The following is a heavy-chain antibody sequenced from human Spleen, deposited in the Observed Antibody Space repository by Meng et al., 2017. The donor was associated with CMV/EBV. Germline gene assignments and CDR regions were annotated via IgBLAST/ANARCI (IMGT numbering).Heavy chain of an antibody. CDR2: IYTIGST. D-gene: IGHD3-3*01. CDR1: GFTFSSYA. V-gene: IGHV3-66*03. Sequence: GESLKISCAASGFTFSSYAMHWVRQAPGKGLEWVSVIYTIGSTYNADSVRGRFTISRDNSKNTLYLQMNSLRVEDTAVYYCARDVDFGGIDYWGQGTLVTVSS. J-gene: IGHJ4*02. CDR3: ARDVDFGGIDY.